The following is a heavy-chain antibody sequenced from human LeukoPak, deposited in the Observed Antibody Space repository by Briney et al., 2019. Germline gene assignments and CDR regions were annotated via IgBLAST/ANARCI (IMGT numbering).Heavy chain of an antibody. D-gene: IGHD3-3*01. J-gene: IGHJ4*02. V-gene: IGHV4-39*01. CDR3: ARRDYDFWSGYLPFFDY. Sequence: SETLSLTCTVSGGSISSSSYYWGWIRQPPGKGLEWIGSIYYSGSTYYNPSLKSRVTISVDTSKNQFSLKLSSVTAADTAVYCCARRDYDFWSGYLPFFDYWGQGTLVTVSS. CDR2: IYYSGST. CDR1: GGSISSSSYY.